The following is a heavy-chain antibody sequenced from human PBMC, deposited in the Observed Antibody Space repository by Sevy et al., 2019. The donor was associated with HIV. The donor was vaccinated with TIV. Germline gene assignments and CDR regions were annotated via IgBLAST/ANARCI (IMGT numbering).Heavy chain of an antibody. CDR3: AMNYYDSSGSSFFFDY. Sequence: GGSLRLSCAASGFTFSRYWMHWVRQAPGKGLVWVSLIKSDGNSTAYVDSVKGRFTISRDNAKSTLYLQMNSLRAEDTAVYYCAMNYYDSSGSSFFFDYWDQGTLVTVS. CDR1: GFTFSRYW. V-gene: IGHV3-74*01. CDR2: IKSDGNST. J-gene: IGHJ4*02. D-gene: IGHD3-22*01.